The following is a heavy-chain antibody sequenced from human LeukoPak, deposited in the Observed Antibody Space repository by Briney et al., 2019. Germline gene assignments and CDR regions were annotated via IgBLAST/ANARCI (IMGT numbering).Heavy chain of an antibody. J-gene: IGHJ1*01. Sequence: VGSLRLSCAASGFTFSSYWMHWVRQAPGKGLVWVSRIKSDGSTNYADSAKGRFTISRDNAKNTLSLQMNSLRAEDTGVYYCARAPSEIGGYYPEYFRHWGQGTLVTVSS. V-gene: IGHV3-74*01. D-gene: IGHD3-22*01. CDR2: IKSDGST. CDR1: GFTFSSYW. CDR3: ARAPSEIGGYYPEYFRH.